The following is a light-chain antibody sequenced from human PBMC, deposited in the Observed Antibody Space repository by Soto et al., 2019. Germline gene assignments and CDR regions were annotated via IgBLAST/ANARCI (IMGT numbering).Light chain of an antibody. CDR3: QSYDSSLSGYV. V-gene: IGLV1-40*01. CDR1: SSNIGAGYD. Sequence: QSELTQAPSVSRAPGQRVTITRTGSSSNIGAGYDVHWYQQLPGTAPKLLIYGNSNRPSGVPDRFSGSKSGTSASLAITGLQAEDEADYYCQSYDSSLSGYVFGTGTKVTVL. J-gene: IGLJ1*01. CDR2: GNS.